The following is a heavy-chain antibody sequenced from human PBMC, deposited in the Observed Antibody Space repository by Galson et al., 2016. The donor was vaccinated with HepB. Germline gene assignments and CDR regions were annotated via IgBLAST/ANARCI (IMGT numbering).Heavy chain of an antibody. J-gene: IGHJ6*02. V-gene: IGHV3-30*01. CDR1: EFTFSTYT. CDR2: ILYDGSNK. D-gene: IGHD3-3*01. Sequence: LRLSCAASEFTFSTYTMHWVRQVPGRGLEWVAVILYDGSNKYYAGSVKGRFIISRDNSKNTLYLQMNSLRAEDTAVYYCATEHLLRFSEWLLYKEDFYGMDVWGQGTTVTVSS. CDR3: ATEHLLRFSEWLLYKEDFYGMDV.